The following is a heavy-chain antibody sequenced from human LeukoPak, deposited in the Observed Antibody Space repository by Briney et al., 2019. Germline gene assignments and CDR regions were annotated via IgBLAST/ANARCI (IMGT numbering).Heavy chain of an antibody. CDR1: GGSISSYY. V-gene: IGHV4-59*01. D-gene: IGHD6-13*01. J-gene: IGHJ4*02. CDR3: ARAHTSKWYMDY. CDR2: IFYSGSS. Sequence: ASETLSLTCSVSGGSISSYYWSWIRQPPGKGLEWIGYIFYSGSSNYNPSLKSRVTMSVDTSESQLSLKLRSVIAADTALYYCARAHTSKWYMDYWGQGTLVTVSS.